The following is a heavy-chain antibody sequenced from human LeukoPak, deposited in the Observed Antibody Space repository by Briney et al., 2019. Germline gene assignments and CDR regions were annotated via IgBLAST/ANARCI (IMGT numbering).Heavy chain of an antibody. D-gene: IGHD3-10*01. Sequence: TSETLSLTCTVSGGSISSYYWSWIRQPPGKGMEWIGRIYTSGSTNYNPSLKSRVTMSVDTSKNQFSLKLSSVTAADTAVYYCARAPLWFGERGPLFDYWGQGTLVTVSS. J-gene: IGHJ4*02. CDR1: GGSISSYY. V-gene: IGHV4-4*07. CDR2: IYTSGST. CDR3: ARAPLWFGERGPLFDY.